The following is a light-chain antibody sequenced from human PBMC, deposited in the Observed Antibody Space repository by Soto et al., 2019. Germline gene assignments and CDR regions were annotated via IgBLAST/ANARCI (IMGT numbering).Light chain of an antibody. J-gene: IGLJ1*01. CDR3: CSYAGSSTYV. V-gene: IGLV2-23*02. Sequence: QSVLTQPASVSGSPGQSITISCTGTSSDVGSYNLVPWYQQHPGKAPKLMIYEVSKRPSGVSNRFSGSKSDNTASLTISGLQAEDEADYYCCSYAGSSTYVFGTGTKVTVL. CDR1: SSDVGSYNL. CDR2: EVS.